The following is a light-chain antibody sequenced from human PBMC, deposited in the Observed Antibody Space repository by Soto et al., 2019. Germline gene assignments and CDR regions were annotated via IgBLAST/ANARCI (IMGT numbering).Light chain of an antibody. J-gene: IGLJ1*01. CDR1: SSDVGGYDY. Sequence: QSALTQPPSASGSPGQSVTISCTETSSDVGGYDYVSWYQQRPGKAPKLLIHEVTKRPSGVPDRFSGSKSGNTASLTVSGLQAEGEADYYCSSYAGRTLYVFGTGTKVTAL. CDR2: EVT. V-gene: IGLV2-8*01. CDR3: SSYAGRTLYV.